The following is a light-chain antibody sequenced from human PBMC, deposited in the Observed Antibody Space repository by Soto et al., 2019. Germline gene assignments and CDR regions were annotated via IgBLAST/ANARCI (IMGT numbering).Light chain of an antibody. CDR2: EVS. CDR1: SNDVGGYNY. V-gene: IGLV2-14*01. Sequence: QSAVTQPASETGSPGQSITISCTGSSNDVGGYNYVSWYQQHPGQAPKLIIYEVSDRPSGVSPRFSGSKSGNTASLAISGLQVEDEADYFCTSYTSTIPYVFGSGTKVTVL. J-gene: IGLJ1*01. CDR3: TSYTSTIPYV.